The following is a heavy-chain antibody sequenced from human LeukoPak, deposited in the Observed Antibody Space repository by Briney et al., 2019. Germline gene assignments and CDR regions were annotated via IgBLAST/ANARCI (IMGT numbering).Heavy chain of an antibody. CDR3: ARGFGKAAADVFGGYTMDV. CDR1: GFTVNSNY. CDR2: IYTGGST. Sequence: GVSLRLSCAASGFTVNSNYMSWVRQAPGKGLEWVSLIYTGGSTYYADSVRGRFTTSRDNSKNTLYLQMNSLRPEDTAIYYCARGFGKAAADVFGGYTMDVWGQGTTVTVSS. J-gene: IGHJ6*02. V-gene: IGHV3-66*02. D-gene: IGHD6-13*01.